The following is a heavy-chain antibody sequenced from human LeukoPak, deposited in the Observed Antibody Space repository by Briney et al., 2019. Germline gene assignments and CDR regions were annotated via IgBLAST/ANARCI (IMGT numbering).Heavy chain of an antibody. Sequence: SVKVSCKASGGTFSSYAISWVRQAPGQGLEWMGRIIPILGIANYAQKFQGRVTITADKSTCTAYMELSSLRSEDTAVYYCASGYCSSTSCYYSGNYYYYGMDVWGQGTTVTVSS. CDR3: ASGYCSSTSCYYSGNYYYYGMDV. D-gene: IGHD2-2*01. J-gene: IGHJ6*02. V-gene: IGHV1-69*04. CDR2: IIPILGIA. CDR1: GGTFSSYA.